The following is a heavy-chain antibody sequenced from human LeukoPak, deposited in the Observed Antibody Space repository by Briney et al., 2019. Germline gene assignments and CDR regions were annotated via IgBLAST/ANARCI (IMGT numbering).Heavy chain of an antibody. J-gene: IGHJ6*04. D-gene: IGHD1-26*01. CDR1: GGSVSSGRYY. CDR2: FYTSGST. CDR3: ARETTLGPTSRMDV. V-gene: IGHV4-61*02. Sequence: PSQTLSLTCSVSGGSVSSGRYYWTWIRQPAGKGLEWIGRFYTSGSTNYNPPLESRVTISIDTSKNQFSLKLSSVTAADTAAYYCARETTLGPTSRMDVWGKGTTVTVSS.